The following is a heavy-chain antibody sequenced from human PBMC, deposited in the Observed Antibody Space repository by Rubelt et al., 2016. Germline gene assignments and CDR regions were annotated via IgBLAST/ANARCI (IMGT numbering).Heavy chain of an antibody. CDR1: GGSFNAYY. D-gene: IGHD5-12*01. J-gene: IGHJ4*02. CDR2: INPNGNT. CDR3: ARRFYSDDSCYSVDY. Sequence: QVQLQQWGAGLLKPSETLSLTCTVYGGSFNAYYWSWIRQAPGEGLEWVGEINPNGNTNYNPSLKSRVTISMDTSKNQVPLRLNSVTPADTAVYYSARRFYSDDSCYSVDYWGQGTLVTVSS. V-gene: IGHV4-34*01.